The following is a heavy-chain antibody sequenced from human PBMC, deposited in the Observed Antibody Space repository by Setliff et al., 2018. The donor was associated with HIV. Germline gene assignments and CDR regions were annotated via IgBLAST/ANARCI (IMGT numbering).Heavy chain of an antibody. D-gene: IGHD3-9*01. CDR1: GGSISSHY. CDR2: IDYSGST. V-gene: IGHV4-59*08. Sequence: SETLSLTCTVSGGSISSHYWTWIRQPPGRGLEWIGYIDYSGSTNQNPSLKSRVTMSGDTSKNQFSLKLRFVTAADTAVYSCARRQSYYDILNGRAFDALDIWGQGTKVTVSS. CDR3: ARRQSYYDILNGRAFDALDI. J-gene: IGHJ3*02.